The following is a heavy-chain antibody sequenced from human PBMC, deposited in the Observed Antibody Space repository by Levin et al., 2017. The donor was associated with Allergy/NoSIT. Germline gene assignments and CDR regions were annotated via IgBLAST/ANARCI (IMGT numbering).Heavy chain of an antibody. CDR3: ARGRYCSMTGCQLDEDFYYGMDV. CDR2: ISSSGGYK. J-gene: IGHJ6*02. D-gene: IGHD2-2*01. CDR1: GFSFSSYS. Sequence: GESLKISCAASGFSFSSYSMNWVRQAPGKGLEWVSSISSSGGYKYYADSVKGRFTISRDNAKNSVYLQMNSLRAEDTAVYYCARGRYCSMTGCQLDEDFYYGMDVWGQGTTVTVSS. V-gene: IGHV3-21*01.